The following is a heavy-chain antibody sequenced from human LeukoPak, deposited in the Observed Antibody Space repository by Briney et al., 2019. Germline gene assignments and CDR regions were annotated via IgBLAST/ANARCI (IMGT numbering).Heavy chain of an antibody. CDR3: AAEPGFHTRWFDP. Sequence: SVKVSCKXSGGTFSSYTISWVRQAPGQGLEWMGRIIPILGIANYAQKFQGRVTITADKSTSTAYMELSSLRSEDTAVYYCAAEPGFHTRWFDPWGQGTLVTVSS. V-gene: IGHV1-69*02. CDR2: IIPILGIA. CDR1: GGTFSSYT. J-gene: IGHJ5*02. D-gene: IGHD1-14*01.